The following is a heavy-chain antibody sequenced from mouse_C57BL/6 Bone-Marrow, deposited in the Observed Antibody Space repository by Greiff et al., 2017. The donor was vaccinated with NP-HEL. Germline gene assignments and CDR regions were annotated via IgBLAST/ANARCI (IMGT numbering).Heavy chain of an antibody. V-gene: IGHV1-50*01. Sequence: QVQLQQPGAELVKPGASVKLSCKASGYTFTSYWMQWVKQRPGQGLEWIGEIDPSDSYTNYNQKFKGKATLTVDTSSSTAYMQLSSLTSEDSAVYYCASDPITTVGGYFDVWGTGTTVTVSS. D-gene: IGHD1-1*01. CDR3: ASDPITTVGGYFDV. CDR2: IDPSDSYT. CDR1: GYTFTSYW. J-gene: IGHJ1*03.